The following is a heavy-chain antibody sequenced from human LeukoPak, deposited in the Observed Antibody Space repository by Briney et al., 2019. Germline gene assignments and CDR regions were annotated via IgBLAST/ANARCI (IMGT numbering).Heavy chain of an antibody. CDR1: GGSISSRNYS. J-gene: IGHJ5*02. Sequence: TLNGSGGSISSRNYSVGWIRQPQGKGLEWIGSIYYSGSTYYNPSLKSRVTISVDTSKNQFSLKLSSVTAADTAVYYCARQFYSPWTNWFDPWGQGTLVTVSS. V-gene: IGHV4-39*01. CDR2: IYYSGST. CDR3: ARQFYSPWTNWFDP. D-gene: IGHD2-21*01.